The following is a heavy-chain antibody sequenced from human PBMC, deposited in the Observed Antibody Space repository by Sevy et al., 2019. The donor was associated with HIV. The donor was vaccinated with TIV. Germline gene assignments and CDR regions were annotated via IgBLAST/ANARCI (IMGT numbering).Heavy chain of an antibody. D-gene: IGHD3-10*01. CDR1: GFTFRSFS. J-gene: IGHJ6*02. CDR3: AKSYFGSGTSYGMDL. Sequence: GGSLRLSCVASGFTFRSFSMHWVRQAPGKGLEWVANIRQDGSEKYYVDSVRGRFTISRDNAKNSLFLQLNSLRADDTAIYYCAKSYFGSGTSYGMDLWGRGTTVTVSS. V-gene: IGHV3-7*01. CDR2: IRQDGSEK.